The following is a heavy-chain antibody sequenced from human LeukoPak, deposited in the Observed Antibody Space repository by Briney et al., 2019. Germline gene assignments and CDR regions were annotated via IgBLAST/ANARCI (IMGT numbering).Heavy chain of an antibody. CDR1: GYTFTAYY. J-gene: IGHJ4*02. V-gene: IGHV1-2*02. Sequence: GASVKVSCKASGYTFTAYYIHWVRQAPGQGLEWVGWINPNTGDTNYAQQFQGRVTMTRDTSISTAYMELSRLTSDDTAVYYCARERWSDTSGYFDYWGQGTLVTVSS. CDR2: INPNTGDT. D-gene: IGHD3-22*01. CDR3: ARERWSDTSGYFDY.